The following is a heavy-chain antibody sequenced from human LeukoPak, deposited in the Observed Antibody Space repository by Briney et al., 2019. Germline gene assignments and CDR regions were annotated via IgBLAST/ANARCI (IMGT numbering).Heavy chain of an antibody. CDR1: GYSISSGYY. D-gene: IGHD1-26*01. V-gene: IGHV4-38-2*02. J-gene: IGHJ4*02. Sequence: SETLSLTCTVSGYSISSGYYWGWIRQPPGKGLEWIGSIYHSGSTCYNPSLKSRVTISVDTSKNQFSLKLSSVTAAGTAVYYCARDRRWERYFDYWGQGTLVTVSS. CDR2: IYHSGST. CDR3: ARDRRWERYFDY.